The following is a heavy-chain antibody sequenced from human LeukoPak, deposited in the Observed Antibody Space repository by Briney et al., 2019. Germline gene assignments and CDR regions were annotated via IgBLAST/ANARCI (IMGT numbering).Heavy chain of an antibody. V-gene: IGHV3-53*05. J-gene: IGHJ5*02. CDR3: AKTGYGDYVSIAWFDP. CDR1: GFTVSSNY. CDR2: IYSGGST. Sequence: PGGSLRLSCAASGFTVSSNYMSRVRQAPGKGLEWVSVIYSGGSTYYADSVKGRFTISRDNAKNSLSLQMNSLRAEDTAVYYCAKTGYGDYVSIAWFDPWGQGTLVTVSS. D-gene: IGHD4-17*01.